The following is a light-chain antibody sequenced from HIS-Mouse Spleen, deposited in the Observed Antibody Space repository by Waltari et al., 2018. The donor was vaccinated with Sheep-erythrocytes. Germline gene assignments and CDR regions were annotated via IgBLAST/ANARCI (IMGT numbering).Light chain of an antibody. Sequence: QSALTQPASVSGSPGQSITISCTGTSSDVGSYNLVSWYQQHPGKATKIMIYEGSKRPSGVSNRFSGSKSGNTASLTISGLQAEDEADYYCCSYAGSSTLVFGGGTKLTVL. J-gene: IGLJ2*01. CDR1: SSDVGSYNL. V-gene: IGLV2-23*01. CDR3: CSYAGSSTLV. CDR2: EGS.